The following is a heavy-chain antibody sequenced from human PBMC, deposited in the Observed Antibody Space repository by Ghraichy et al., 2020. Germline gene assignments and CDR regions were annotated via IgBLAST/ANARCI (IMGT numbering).Heavy chain of an antibody. J-gene: IGHJ3*02. D-gene: IGHD3-10*01. CDR2: IIPIFGIR. CDR3: TRYGGGYGSGSSHALQI. Sequence: SVKVSCKASGGSFDSYTITWVRQAPGQGLEWMGRIIPIFGIRNYAQKFQGRVTITADKSTSTAFMEMSSLRSEDTAVYYCTRYGGGYGSGSSHALQIWGQGTMVTVSS. CDR1: GGSFDSYT. V-gene: IGHV1-69*02.